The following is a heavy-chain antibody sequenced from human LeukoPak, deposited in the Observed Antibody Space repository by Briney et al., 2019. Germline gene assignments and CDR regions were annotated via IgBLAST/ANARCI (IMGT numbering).Heavy chain of an antibody. Sequence: PGGSLRLSCAASGFTFSTYAMTWVRQAPGKGLEWVSAITDSGGSTYYADSVKGRFTISRDNSKNTLYLQMNSLRAEDTAVYYCAKGTESGEATWELPYSDAFDIWGQGTMVTVSS. D-gene: IGHD1-26*01. CDR2: ITDSGGST. J-gene: IGHJ3*02. CDR1: GFTFSTYA. V-gene: IGHV3-23*01. CDR3: AKGTESGEATWELPYSDAFDI.